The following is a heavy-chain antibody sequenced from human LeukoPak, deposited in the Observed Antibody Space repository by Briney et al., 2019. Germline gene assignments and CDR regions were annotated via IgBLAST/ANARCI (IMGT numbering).Heavy chain of an antibody. Sequence: SETLSLTCSVSGASISNYYWSWIRQPPGKGLEWIGYIYYSGNTNYNPSLKSRVTLSVDTSKNQFSLRLTSVTAADTAVYYCARSLDRSGWYFGVNWGPGTLVTVSS. V-gene: IGHV4-59*01. J-gene: IGHJ1*01. CDR2: IYYSGNT. D-gene: IGHD6-19*01. CDR1: GASISNYY. CDR3: ARSLDRSGWYFGVN.